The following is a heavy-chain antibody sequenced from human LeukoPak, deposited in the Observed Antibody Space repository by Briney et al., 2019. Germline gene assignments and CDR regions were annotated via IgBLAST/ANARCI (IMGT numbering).Heavy chain of an antibody. CDR1: GFTFRNYD. J-gene: IGHJ4*02. CDR2: ISTTSDYI. Sequence: PGGSLRLSCAASGFTFRNYDMGWVRQAPGKGLEWVSSISTTSDYIYYAGSVKGRFTVSRDNAKNSLFLQMNSLRAEDTAAYYCARGVGVTIRTSNFDYWGQGTLVTASS. V-gene: IGHV3-21*01. D-gene: IGHD1-26*01. CDR3: ARGVGVTIRTSNFDY.